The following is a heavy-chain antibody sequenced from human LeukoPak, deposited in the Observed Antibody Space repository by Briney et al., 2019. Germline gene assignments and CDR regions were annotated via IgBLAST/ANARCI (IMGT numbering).Heavy chain of an antibody. J-gene: IGHJ5*02. D-gene: IGHD2-15*01. CDR3: ARDAVVVVAAPHNWFDP. CDR2: ISSSSSTI. Sequence: GGSLRLSCAASGFTFSSYSMNWVRQAPGKGLEWVSYISSSSSTIYYADSVKGRFTISRDNAKNSLYLRMNSLRAEDTAVYYCARDAVVVVAAPHNWFDPWGQGTLVTVSS. V-gene: IGHV3-48*01. CDR1: GFTFSSYS.